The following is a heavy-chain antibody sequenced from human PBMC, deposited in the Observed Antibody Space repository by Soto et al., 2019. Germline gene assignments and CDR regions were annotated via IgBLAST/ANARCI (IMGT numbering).Heavy chain of an antibody. CDR2: INHLETT. J-gene: IGHJ4*02. CDR3: ARGGGSDSFDY. Sequence: SETLSLTCSVSGASITFGGYSWIWIRHTPGKGLEWIGYINHLETTFYNPSFESRLTLSIDRAKNQFSLKLHSMSAADRAVYFCARGGGSDSFDYWGQGILVTVSS. D-gene: IGHD1-26*01. V-gene: IGHV4-30-2*01. CDR1: GASITFGGYS.